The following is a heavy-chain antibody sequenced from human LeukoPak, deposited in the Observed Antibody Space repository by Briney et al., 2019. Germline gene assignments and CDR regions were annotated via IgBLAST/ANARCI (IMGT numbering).Heavy chain of an antibody. V-gene: IGHV3-30*18. Sequence: GGSLRLSCAASGFTFSSYGMHWVRQAPGKGLEWVAVISYDGSNKYYADSVKGRFTISRDNSKNTLYLQMNSLRAEYTAVYYCANALLESSRLRDCFDPGRQGTLVTVSS. CDR2: ISYDGSNK. CDR3: ANALLESSRLRDCFDP. CDR1: GFTFSSYG. J-gene: IGHJ5*02.